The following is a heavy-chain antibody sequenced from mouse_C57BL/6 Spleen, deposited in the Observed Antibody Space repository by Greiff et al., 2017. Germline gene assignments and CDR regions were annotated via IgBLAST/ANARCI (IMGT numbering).Heavy chain of an antibody. CDR1: GYAFTNYL. CDR2: INPGSGGT. V-gene: IGHV1-54*01. J-gene: IGHJ1*03. D-gene: IGHD1-1*01. CDR3: ARSGTTVVAGEGDFDV. Sequence: VQLQQSGAELVRPGTSVKVSCKASGYAFTNYLIEWVKQRPGQGLEWIGVINPGSGGTNYNEKFKGKATLTADKSSSTAYMQLSSLTSEDSAVYFCARSGTTVVAGEGDFDVWGTGTTVTVSS.